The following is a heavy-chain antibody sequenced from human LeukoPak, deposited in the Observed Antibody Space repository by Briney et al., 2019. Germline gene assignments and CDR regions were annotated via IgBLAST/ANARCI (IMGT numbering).Heavy chain of an antibody. J-gene: IGHJ6*02. Sequence: ASVKVSCKASGYTFTDYHIHWMRQVSGQGLEWMGWISCQTGVTRYAQKFEGRITVARDTSITTGFMEPSGLTSEDTAIYYCAKVPYSDYGSGRPPFMDVWGQGTTVAVSS. CDR1: GYTFTDYH. D-gene: IGHD3-10*01. V-gene: IGHV1-2*02. CDR2: ISCQTGVT. CDR3: AKVPYSDYGSGRPPFMDV.